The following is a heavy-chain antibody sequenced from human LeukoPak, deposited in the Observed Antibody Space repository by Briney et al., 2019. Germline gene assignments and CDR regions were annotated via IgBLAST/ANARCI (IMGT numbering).Heavy chain of an antibody. CDR2: IWYDGSNK. V-gene: IGHV3-33*01. D-gene: IGHD3-3*01. CDR1: GFTFGSYA. CDR3: ARATYDGGYFDY. Sequence: GGSLRLSCAASGFTFGSYAMHWVRQAPGKGLDWVAVIWYDGSNKYYADSVKGRFTISRDNSKNTLSLQMSSLRAEGTAVYYCARATYDGGYFDYWGQGSLVTVSS. J-gene: IGHJ4*02.